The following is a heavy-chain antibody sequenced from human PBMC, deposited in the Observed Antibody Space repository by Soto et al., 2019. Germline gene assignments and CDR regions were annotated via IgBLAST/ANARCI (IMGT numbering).Heavy chain of an antibody. CDR1: RDSVSNNGAT. V-gene: IGHV6-1*01. CDR2: TYYRSKWNF. D-gene: IGHD1-26*01. CDR3: ARLVGSSYFDF. J-gene: IGHJ4*02. Sequence: LSLTCAISRDSVSNNGATWTWIRQSPSRGLEWLGRTYYRSKWNFDYAVSVKSRIIINPDTSKNHFSLQLNSVTPEDTAVYYCARLVGSSYFDFWGQGTPVTVSS.